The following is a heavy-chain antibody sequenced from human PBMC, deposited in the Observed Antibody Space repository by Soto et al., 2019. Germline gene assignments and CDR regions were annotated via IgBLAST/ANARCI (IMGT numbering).Heavy chain of an antibody. V-gene: IGHV4-31*03. D-gene: IGHD5-12*01. Sequence: SETLSLTCTVSDLSVDSGAFYWTWIRQNPGKGLEWIGYIYNTETSFYNPSLKSRVTISVDTSQNQFSLKLASVTAADTAVYYCARSLVESGYDYLRYYFGMDVWGQGTTVTVSS. CDR3: ARSLVESGYDYLRYYFGMDV. CDR1: DLSVDSGAFY. J-gene: IGHJ6*02. CDR2: IYNTETS.